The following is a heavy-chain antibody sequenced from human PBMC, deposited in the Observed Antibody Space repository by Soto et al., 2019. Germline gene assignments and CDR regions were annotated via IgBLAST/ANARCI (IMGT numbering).Heavy chain of an antibody. Sequence: PSETLSLTCTVSGGSISSSSYYWGWIRQPPGKGLEWIGSIYYSGSTYYNPSLKSRVTISVDTSKNQFSLKLSSVTAADTAVYYCARVADGIPHYLAAAGPGGWFDPWGQGTLVPSPQ. V-gene: IGHV4-39*01. CDR1: GGSISSSSYY. J-gene: IGHJ5*02. D-gene: IGHD6-13*01. CDR2: IYYSGST. CDR3: ARVADGIPHYLAAAGPGGWFDP.